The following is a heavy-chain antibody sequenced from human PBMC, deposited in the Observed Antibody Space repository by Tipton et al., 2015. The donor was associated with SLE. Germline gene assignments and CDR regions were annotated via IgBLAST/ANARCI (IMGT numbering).Heavy chain of an antibody. Sequence: LSLTCAVSGYSISSGYYWGWIRQPPGKGLEWVAVISYDGSNKYYADSVKGRVTISRDNSKNTLYLQMNSLRAEDTAVYYCARGGDPLRLVGAKWYWGQGTLVTVSS. J-gene: IGHJ4*02. D-gene: IGHD6-19*01. CDR3: ARGGDPLRLVGAKWY. V-gene: IGHV3-30-3*01. CDR1: GYSISSGY. CDR2: ISYDGSNK.